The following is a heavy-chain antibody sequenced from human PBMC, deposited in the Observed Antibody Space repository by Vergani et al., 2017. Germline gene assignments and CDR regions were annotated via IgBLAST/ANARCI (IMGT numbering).Heavy chain of an antibody. D-gene: IGHD6-13*01. CDR2: LSTTGGATHA. CDR3: AGDTDSWQRADR. J-gene: IGHJ5*02. CDR1: GVSVTDYN. Sequence: QAQLQESGPGLVKPSETLSLTCHVFGVSVTDYNCNWIRQAPGKGLAWIGSLSTTGGATHASHNPSLKSRVSISVDTSKSQFSLRLTSVTAAYSAIYFCAGDTDSWQRADRWGQGLLVSVSS. V-gene: IGHV4-59*02.